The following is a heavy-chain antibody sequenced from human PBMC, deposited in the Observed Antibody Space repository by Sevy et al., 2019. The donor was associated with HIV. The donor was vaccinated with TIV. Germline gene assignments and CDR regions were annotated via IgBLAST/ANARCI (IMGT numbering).Heavy chain of an antibody. Sequence: GGSLRLSCAASGFTFSSYGMHWVRQAPGEGLEWVAVIWYDGSNKYYADSVKGRFTISRDNSKNTLYLQMNSLRAEDTAVYYCASSDTAMAHDYFDYWGQGTLVTVSS. D-gene: IGHD5-18*01. CDR2: IWYDGSNK. CDR3: ASSDTAMAHDYFDY. V-gene: IGHV3-33*01. J-gene: IGHJ4*02. CDR1: GFTFSSYG.